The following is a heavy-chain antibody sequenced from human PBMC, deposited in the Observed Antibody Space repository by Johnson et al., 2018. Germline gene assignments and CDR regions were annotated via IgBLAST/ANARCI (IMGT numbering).Heavy chain of an antibody. D-gene: IGHD3-10*01. CDR1: GGSISSYY. J-gene: IGHJ6*03. Sequence: QVQLQESGPGLVKPSETLSLTCTVSGGSISSYYWSWIRQPPGKGLEWIGYIYYSGSTNYNPSLTSRVTISVDTSKNQFSLKLSFVTAADTAVYYCARGLKGFGSWIGYYYMDVWGRGTTVTVSS. CDR3: ARGLKGFGSWIGYYYMDV. V-gene: IGHV4-59*01. CDR2: IYYSGST.